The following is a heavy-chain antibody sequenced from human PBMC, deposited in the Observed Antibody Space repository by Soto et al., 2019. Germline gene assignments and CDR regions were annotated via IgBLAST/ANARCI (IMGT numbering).Heavy chain of an antibody. D-gene: IGHD5-12*01. CDR3: ARHSLATQPGDY. J-gene: IGHJ4*02. CDR2: INHSGST. CDR1: GGSFSGYY. V-gene: IGHV4-34*01. Sequence: SETLSLTCAVYGGSFSGYYWSWIRQPPGKGLEWIGEINHSGSTNYSPSFQGQVTISVDNSIDTAYLEWTTLRASDSAMYYCARHSLATQPGDYWGQGTRVTVSS.